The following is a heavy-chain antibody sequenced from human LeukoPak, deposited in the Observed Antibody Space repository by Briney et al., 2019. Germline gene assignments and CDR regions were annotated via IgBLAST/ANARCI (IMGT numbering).Heavy chain of an antibody. CDR2: IYPGDSTT. Sequence: GESLKISCKGSGYSFTNYWIAWVRQLPGKGLEWMGIIYPGDSTTTYSPSFQGQVTISADRSISTAYLQWSSLKASDTAIYYCARSNYFDYWGRGTLVTVSS. J-gene: IGHJ4*02. CDR1: GYSFTNYW. CDR3: ARSNYFDY. V-gene: IGHV5-51*01. D-gene: IGHD6-6*01.